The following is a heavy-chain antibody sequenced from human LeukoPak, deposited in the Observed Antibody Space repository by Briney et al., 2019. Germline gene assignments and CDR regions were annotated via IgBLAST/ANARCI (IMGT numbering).Heavy chain of an antibody. J-gene: IGHJ4*02. CDR1: GYTFTSYA. D-gene: IGHD3-10*01. CDR3: ARDSHYGNFDY. V-gene: IGHV1-3*01. Sequence: ASVKVSCKASGYTFTSYAMHWVRQAPGQRLEWMGWINAGNGNTKYSQKLQGRVTITRDTSASTAYMELSSLRSEDTAVYYCARDSHYGNFDYWGQGTLVTVSS. CDR2: INAGNGNT.